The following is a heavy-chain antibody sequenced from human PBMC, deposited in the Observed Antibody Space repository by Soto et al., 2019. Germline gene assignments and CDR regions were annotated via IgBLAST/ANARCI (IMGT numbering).Heavy chain of an antibody. J-gene: IGHJ4*02. Sequence: VGSLRLSCAASGFTFSSYAMSWVRQAPGKGLEWVSAISGSGGSTYYADSVKGRFTISRDNSKNTLYLQMNSLRAEDTAVYYCAKAINKYSSSPYYFDYWGQRTLVTVSS. D-gene: IGHD6-13*01. CDR3: AKAINKYSSSPYYFDY. V-gene: IGHV3-23*01. CDR2: ISGSGGST. CDR1: GFTFSSYA.